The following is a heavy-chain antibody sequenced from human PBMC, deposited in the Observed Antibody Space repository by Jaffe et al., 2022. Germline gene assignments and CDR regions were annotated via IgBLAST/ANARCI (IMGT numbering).Heavy chain of an antibody. CDR2: ISAYNGNT. D-gene: IGHD3-10*01. J-gene: IGHJ5*02. CDR1: GYTFTSYG. CDR3: ARTREPDITMVQGAPRRGWFDP. V-gene: IGHV1-18*01. Sequence: QVQLVQSGAEVKKPGASVKVSCKASGYTFTSYGISWVRQAPGQGLEWMGWISAYNGNTNYAQKLQGRVTMTTDTSTSTAYMELRSLRSDDTAVYYCARTREPDITMVQGAPRRGWFDPWGQGTLVTVSS.